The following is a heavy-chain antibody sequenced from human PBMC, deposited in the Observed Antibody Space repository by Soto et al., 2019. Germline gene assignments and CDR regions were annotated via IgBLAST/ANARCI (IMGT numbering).Heavy chain of an antibody. J-gene: IGHJ6*02. V-gene: IGHV1-18*01. CDR1: GYTFTSYG. CDR3: ARDLPYSSSWYYYYYGMDV. D-gene: IGHD6-13*01. Sequence: QVQLVQSGAEVKKPGASVKVSCKASGYTFTSYGISWVRQAPGQGLEWMGWISAYNGNTNYAQKLQGRVTMTTDTSPSTAYMELRSLRSDDTAVYYCARDLPYSSSWYYYYYGMDVWGQGTTVTVSS. CDR2: ISAYNGNT.